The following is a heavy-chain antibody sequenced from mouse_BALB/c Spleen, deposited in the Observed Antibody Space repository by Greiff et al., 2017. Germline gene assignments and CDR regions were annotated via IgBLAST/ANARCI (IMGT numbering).Heavy chain of an antibody. V-gene: IGHV5-17*02. J-gene: IGHJ4*01. CDR1: GFTFSSFG. D-gene: IGHD6-5*01. Sequence: EVQLVESGGGLVQPGGSRKLSCAASGFTFSSFGMHWVRQAPEKGLEWVAYISSGSSTIYYADTVKGRCTISRDNPMNTLFLQMTSLRSEDTAMYYCARESYAWGAMDYWGQGTSVTVSS. CDR3: ARESYAWGAMDY. CDR2: ISSGSSTI.